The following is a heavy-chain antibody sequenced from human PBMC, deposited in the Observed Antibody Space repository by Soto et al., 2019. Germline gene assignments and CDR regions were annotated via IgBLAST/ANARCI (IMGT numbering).Heavy chain of an antibody. V-gene: IGHV1-3*01. D-gene: IGHD5-18*01. CDR2: INAGNGNT. CDR1: GYTFTSYA. CDR3: AIGVDTAMDPFDY. J-gene: IGHJ4*02. Sequence: ASVKVSCKASGYTFTSYAMHWVRQAPGQRLEWMGWINAGNGNTKYSQKFQGRVTITRDTSASTAYMELSSLRSEDTAVYYCAIGVDTAMDPFDYWCQGTLVTVSS.